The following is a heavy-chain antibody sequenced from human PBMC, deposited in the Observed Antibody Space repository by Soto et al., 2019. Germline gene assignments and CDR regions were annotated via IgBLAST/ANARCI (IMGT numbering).Heavy chain of an antibody. D-gene: IGHD6-19*01. CDR1: GYTFTGYD. J-gene: IGHJ5*02. V-gene: IGHV1-8*01. Sequence: ASVKVSCKASGYTFTGYDINWVRQATGQGLEWMGWMNPNSGNTGYAQKFQGRVTMTRNTSISTAYMELSSLRSEDTAVYYCARGVGIAVAARGDWFDPWGQGTLVTVSS. CDR3: ARGVGIAVAARGDWFDP. CDR2: MNPNSGNT.